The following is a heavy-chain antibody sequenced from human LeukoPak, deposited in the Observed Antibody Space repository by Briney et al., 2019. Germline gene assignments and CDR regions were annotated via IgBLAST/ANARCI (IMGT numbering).Heavy chain of an antibody. J-gene: IGHJ4*02. CDR1: GFTFSTYS. CDR2: ISRSSSTI. V-gene: IGHV3-48*04. D-gene: IGHD1-26*01. Sequence: GGSLRLSCAASGFTFSTYSMNWVRQAPGKGLEWVSYISRSSSTIYYADSVKGRFTMSRDNAKNSLDLHMNSLRAEDTAVYYCAREIIGSYFPFDYWGQGTLVTVSS. CDR3: AREIIGSYFPFDY.